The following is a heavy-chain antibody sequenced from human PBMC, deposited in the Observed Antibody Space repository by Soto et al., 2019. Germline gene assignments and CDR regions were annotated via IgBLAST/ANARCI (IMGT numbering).Heavy chain of an antibody. J-gene: IGHJ4*02. Sequence: SETLYLTCSVSGGSIGGSYWSWIRQSPGKGLEWLGYVYYTGSTNYSPSLRSRVSISVDTSKNEFSLRLSSVTAADTAVYFCARSVAVPGAHIDYWGQGTQVTVSS. D-gene: IGHD6-19*01. CDR1: GGSIGGSY. CDR2: VYYTGST. CDR3: ARSVAVPGAHIDY. V-gene: IGHV4-59*01.